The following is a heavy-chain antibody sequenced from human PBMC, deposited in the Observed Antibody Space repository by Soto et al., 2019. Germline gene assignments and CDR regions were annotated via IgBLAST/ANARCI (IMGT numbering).Heavy chain of an antibody. Sequence: ASVKVSCKASGYTFTSYAMHWVRQAPGQRLEWMGWINAGNGNTKYSQKSQGRVTITRDTSASTAYMELSSLRSEDTAVYYCARDPWATMIVVVPSGMDVWGQGTTVTVSS. CDR1: GYTFTSYA. CDR2: INAGNGNT. V-gene: IGHV1-3*01. J-gene: IGHJ6*02. D-gene: IGHD3-22*01. CDR3: ARDPWATMIVVVPSGMDV.